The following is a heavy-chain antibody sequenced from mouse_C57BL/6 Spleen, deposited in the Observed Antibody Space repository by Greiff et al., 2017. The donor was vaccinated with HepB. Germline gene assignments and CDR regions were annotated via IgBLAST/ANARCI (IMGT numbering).Heavy chain of an antibody. CDR2: IDPSDSET. CDR1: GYTFTSYW. D-gene: IGHD2-4*01. Sequence: QVQLQQPGAELVRPGSSVKLSCKASGYTFTSYWMHWVKQRPIQGLEWIGNIDPSDSETHYNQKFKDKATLTVDKSSSTAYMQLSSLTSEDSAVYYCASDDYDWCFDVWGTGTTVTVSS. V-gene: IGHV1-52*01. J-gene: IGHJ1*03. CDR3: ASDDYDWCFDV.